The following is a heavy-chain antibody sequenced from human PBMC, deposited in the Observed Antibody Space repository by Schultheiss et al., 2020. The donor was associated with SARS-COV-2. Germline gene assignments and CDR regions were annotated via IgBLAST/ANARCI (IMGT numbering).Heavy chain of an antibody. CDR2: TYYRSKWFH. D-gene: IGHD1-26*01. CDR1: GDSVSSHSAA. J-gene: IGHJ4*02. CDR3: ARDAAGGVSYSWYFDY. Sequence: SQTLSLTCVISGDSVSSHSAAWNWIRQSPSRGLEWLGRTYYRSKWFHDYAVSVKSRITINPDTSKNQFSLQLNSVTPEDTAVYYCARDAAGGVSYSWYFDYWGQGTLVTVSS. V-gene: IGHV6-1*01.